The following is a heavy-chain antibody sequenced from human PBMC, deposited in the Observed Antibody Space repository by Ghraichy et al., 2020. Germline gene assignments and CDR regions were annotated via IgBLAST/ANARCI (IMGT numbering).Heavy chain of an antibody. D-gene: IGHD3-10*01. CDR1: GFTFSNFW. CDR2: IKGDGSSA. Sequence: GALRLSCAASGFTFSNFWMHWVRQTPGERPVWVSRIKGDGSSATYADSVKGQFTISRDNAKNMLYLQMTSLGADDTAVYYCARGRVSLFDYWGQGTLVTVSS. CDR3: ARGRVSLFDY. V-gene: IGHV3-74*01. J-gene: IGHJ4*02.